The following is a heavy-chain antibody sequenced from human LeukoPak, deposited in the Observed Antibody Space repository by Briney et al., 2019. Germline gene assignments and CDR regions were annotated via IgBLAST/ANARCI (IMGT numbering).Heavy chain of an antibody. CDR1: GFTFRNYA. V-gene: IGHV3-23*01. D-gene: IGHD3-22*01. J-gene: IGHJ4*02. Sequence: GGSLILSCAASGFTFRNYALIWVRLAPGAGLEWVSGISGSGDRRYYLHSLKDRFTVSRVNSKNPLYLQMNSLRSDDTALYYCSKDFSSYYYDSSGYYHLTFDFWGQGTLATGSS. CDR2: ISGSGDRR. CDR3: SKDFSSYYYDSSGYYHLTFDF.